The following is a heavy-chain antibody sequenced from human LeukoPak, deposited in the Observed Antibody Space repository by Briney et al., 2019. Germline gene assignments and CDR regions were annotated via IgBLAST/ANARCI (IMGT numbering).Heavy chain of an antibody. CDR1: GFTVSSNY. Sequence: PGGSLRLSCAASGFTVSSNYMSWIRQAPGKGLEWVSYISSSGSTIYYADSVKGRFTISRDNAKNSLYLQMNSLRAEDTAVYYCARDLHREFDYWGQGTLVTVSS. J-gene: IGHJ4*02. CDR3: ARDLHREFDY. CDR2: ISSSGSTI. D-gene: IGHD5-24*01. V-gene: IGHV3-11*01.